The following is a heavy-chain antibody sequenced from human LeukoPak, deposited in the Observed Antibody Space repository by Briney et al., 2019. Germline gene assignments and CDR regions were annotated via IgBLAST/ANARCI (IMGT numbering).Heavy chain of an antibody. Sequence: KPSETLSLTCTVSGDSISSYYWTWIRQPPGKGLEWIGHIYYSGTTNYNPSLKSRVTISLDTSKNQFSLKLTSVTAADTAIYYCASGRPLGFDYWGQGTLVTVSS. CDR1: GDSISSYY. D-gene: IGHD1-26*01. CDR3: ASGRPLGFDY. CDR2: IYYSGTT. J-gene: IGHJ4*02. V-gene: IGHV4-59*01.